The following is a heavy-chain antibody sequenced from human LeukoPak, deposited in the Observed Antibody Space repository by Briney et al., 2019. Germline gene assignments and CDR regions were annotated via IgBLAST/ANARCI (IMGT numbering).Heavy chain of an antibody. D-gene: IGHD3-22*01. Sequence: QPGGSLRLSCAASGLTFSRHSMNWVRQAPGKGLEWVSYIRSSHRPIYYADSVKGRFTISRDNAQNSLYLQMNNLRAEDPAVYYCARVLSYYDSSGSYGDWYFDFWGRGTLVTVSS. CDR2: IRSSHRPI. CDR1: GLTFSRHS. J-gene: IGHJ2*01. CDR3: ARVLSYYDSSGSYGDWYFDF. V-gene: IGHV3-48*04.